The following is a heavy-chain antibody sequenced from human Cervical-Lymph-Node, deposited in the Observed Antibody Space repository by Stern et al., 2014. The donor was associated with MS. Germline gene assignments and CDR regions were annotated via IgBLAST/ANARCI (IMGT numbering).Heavy chain of an antibody. Sequence: QMQLVQSGAEVKNPGSSVIVSCKASGDAIRNYAFSWVRQAPGQGLEWMGGPIPLFGTANYAQNFRGRVTITADDSTSTVYMELSSLMSEDTAVYYCARSDVPAAVASIDYWGQGTLVTVSS. CDR3: ARSDVPAAVASIDY. CDR1: GDAIRNYA. D-gene: IGHD2-2*01. V-gene: IGHV1-69*01. CDR2: PIPLFGTA. J-gene: IGHJ4*02.